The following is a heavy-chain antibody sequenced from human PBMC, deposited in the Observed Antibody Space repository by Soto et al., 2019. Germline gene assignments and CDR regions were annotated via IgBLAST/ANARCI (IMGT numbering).Heavy chain of an antibody. CDR2: IHYSGTT. J-gene: IGHJ4*02. CDR3: AILRGLGEVSPYFVY. CDR1: GDSISSYY. D-gene: IGHD3-10*01. V-gene: IGHV4-59*08. Sequence: SETLSLTCAVSGDSISSYYCMWIRQPPGKGLEWIAYIHYSGTTNYNPSLKSRVTISVDTSKNQFSLKLSSVTAADTAVYYCAILRGLGEVSPYFVYWGQGALVTVSS.